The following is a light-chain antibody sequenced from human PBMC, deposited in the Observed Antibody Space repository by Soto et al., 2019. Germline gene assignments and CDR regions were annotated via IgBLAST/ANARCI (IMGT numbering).Light chain of an antibody. CDR1: SSDVGGYKY. J-gene: IGLJ2*01. Sequence: QSVLTQPPSASGSPGQSVTISCTGTSSDVGGYKYVSWYQHHPGKAPKVVIYEVTKRPSGVPDRFSGSQSGNTASLTVSGLQAEDEADSYCSSYGGTNNVVFGGGTQLTVL. CDR2: EVT. CDR3: SSYGGTNNVV. V-gene: IGLV2-8*01.